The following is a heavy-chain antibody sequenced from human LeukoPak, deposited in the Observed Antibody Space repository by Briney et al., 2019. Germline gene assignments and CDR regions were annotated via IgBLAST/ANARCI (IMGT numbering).Heavy chain of an antibody. CDR3: ARARRRELELLVDP. V-gene: IGHV4-38-2*02. J-gene: IGHJ5*02. Sequence: PSETLSLTCTVSDYSISSGYGYYWGWIRQPPGKGLEWIGNIYHSGSTNYNPSLKSRVTISVDKSKNQFSLKLSSVTAADTAVYYCARARRRELELLVDPWGQGTLVTVSS. D-gene: IGHD1-7*01. CDR1: DYSISSGYGYY. CDR2: IYHSGST.